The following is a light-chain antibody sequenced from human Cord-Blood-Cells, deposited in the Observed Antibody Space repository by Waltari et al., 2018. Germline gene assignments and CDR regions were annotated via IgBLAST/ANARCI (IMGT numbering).Light chain of an antibody. CDR1: SGYVGSYNL. Sequence: QSALTQPASVSGSPGQSITISCTGNSGYVGSYNLVSWYQQHPGKAPKLMIYEGSKRPSGVSNRFSGSKSGNTASLTISGLQAEDEADYYCCSYAGSSTVVFGGGTKLTVL. CDR3: CSYAGSSTVV. V-gene: IGLV2-23*01. CDR2: EGS. J-gene: IGLJ2*01.